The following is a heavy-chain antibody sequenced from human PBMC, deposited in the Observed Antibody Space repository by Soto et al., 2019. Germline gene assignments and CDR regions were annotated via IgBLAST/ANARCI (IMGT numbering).Heavy chain of an antibody. D-gene: IGHD3-3*01. CDR2: IWYDGSNK. V-gene: IGHV3-33*01. CDR3: ARDHRLEWLSLYYYGMDV. Sequence: GGSLRLSCAASGFTFSSYGMHWVRQAPGKGLEWVAVIWYDGSNKYYADSVKGRFTISRDNSKNTLYLQMNSLRAEDTAVYYCARDHRLEWLSLYYYGMDVWGQGTTVTVSS. J-gene: IGHJ6*02. CDR1: GFTFSSYG.